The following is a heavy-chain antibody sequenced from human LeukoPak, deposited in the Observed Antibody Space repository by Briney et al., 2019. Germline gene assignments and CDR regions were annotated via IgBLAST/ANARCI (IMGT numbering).Heavy chain of an antibody. Sequence: PGGSLRLSCAASGFTFSSYAMSWVRQAPGKGLEWVSAISGSGATTYYADSVKGRFTISRDKSNSTLYLQINSLRAEDTAVYYCAKDYAYYYGSGIGGFDYWGQGTLVTVSS. CDR3: AKDYAYYYGSGIGGFDY. V-gene: IGHV3-23*01. CDR1: GFTFSSYA. J-gene: IGHJ4*02. CDR2: ISGSGATT. D-gene: IGHD3-10*01.